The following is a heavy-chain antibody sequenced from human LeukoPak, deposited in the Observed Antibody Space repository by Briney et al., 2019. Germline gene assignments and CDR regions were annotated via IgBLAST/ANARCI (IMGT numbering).Heavy chain of an antibody. J-gene: IGHJ4*02. CDR3: AKDRPYDSSGYYHPPAFWDY. CDR2: ISSSGSTI. V-gene: IGHV3-48*03. D-gene: IGHD3-22*01. Sequence: LPGGSLRLSCAASGFTFSSYEMNWVRQAPGKGLEWVSYISSSGSTIYYADSVKGRFTISKDNAMDTLFLQMNSLRADDTAVYYCAKDRPYDSSGYYHPPAFWDYWGQGTLVTVSS. CDR1: GFTFSSYE.